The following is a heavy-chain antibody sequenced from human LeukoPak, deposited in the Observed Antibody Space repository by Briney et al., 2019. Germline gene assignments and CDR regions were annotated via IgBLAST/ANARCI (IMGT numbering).Heavy chain of an antibody. V-gene: IGHV3-30-3*01. D-gene: IGHD6-19*01. CDR2: ISYDGSNK. Sequence: PGRSLRLSCAASGFTFSSYAMHWVRQAPGKGLEWVAVISYDGSNKYYADSVKGRFTISRDNSKNTLYLQMNSLRAEDTAVYYCAKDIAVAGQAHPPTFDYWGQGTLVTVSS. CDR1: GFTFSSYA. CDR3: AKDIAVAGQAHPPTFDY. J-gene: IGHJ4*02.